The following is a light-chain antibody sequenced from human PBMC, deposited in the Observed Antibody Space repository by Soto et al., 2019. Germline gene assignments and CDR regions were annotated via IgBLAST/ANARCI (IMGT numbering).Light chain of an antibody. CDR3: AAWDDNLNVVL. Sequence: QSVLTQPPSASGTPGQWGSISCSGGSSNIGRHAVNWYQQVAGTAPRLLINRNDQRASGVPDRFSGSRSGTSASLAISGLQSEDEADYYCAAWDDNLNVVLFGGGTKVTVL. J-gene: IGLJ2*01. CDR1: SSNIGRHA. V-gene: IGLV1-44*01. CDR2: RND.